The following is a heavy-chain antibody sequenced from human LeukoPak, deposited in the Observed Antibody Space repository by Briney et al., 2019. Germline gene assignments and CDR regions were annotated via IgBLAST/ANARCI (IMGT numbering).Heavy chain of an antibody. J-gene: IGHJ4*02. CDR2: IKQDGSEK. CDR1: GFTFSSYW. V-gene: IGHV3-7*04. Sequence: PGGSLRLSCAASGFTFSSYWMSWVRQAPGKGLEWVANIKQDGSEKYYMGSVKGRFTISRDNAKNSLYLQMNSLRAEDTAVYYCAGVVRAAAGLGWTRGNDYWGQGTLVTVSS. CDR3: AGVVRAAAGLGWTRGNDY. D-gene: IGHD6-13*01.